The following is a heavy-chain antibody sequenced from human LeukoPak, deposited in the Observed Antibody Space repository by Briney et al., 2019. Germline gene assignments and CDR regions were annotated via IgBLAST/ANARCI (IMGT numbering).Heavy chain of an antibody. CDR2: IYTSGST. CDR3: ARDRITIFGVVTPFDY. D-gene: IGHD3-3*01. Sequence: SETLSLTCTVSGGSISSYYWSWIRQPAGKGLEWIGRIYTSGSTNYNPSLKSRVTMSVDTSKNQFSLKLSSVTAADTAVYYCARDRITIFGVVTPFDYWGQGTLVTVSS. V-gene: IGHV4-4*07. CDR1: GGSISSYY. J-gene: IGHJ4*02.